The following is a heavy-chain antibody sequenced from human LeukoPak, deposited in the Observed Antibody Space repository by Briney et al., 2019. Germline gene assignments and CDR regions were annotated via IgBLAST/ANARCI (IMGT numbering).Heavy chain of an antibody. J-gene: IGHJ6*03. Sequence: GGSLRLSCAASGFTFGSYCMHWVRQAPGKGLVWVSRINSDGSSTSYADSVKGRFTISRDNAKNTLYLQMNSLRAEDTAVYYCARPRYYYYMDVWGKGTTVTVSS. CDR1: GFTFGSYC. V-gene: IGHV3-74*01. CDR3: ARPRYYYYMDV. CDR2: INSDGSST.